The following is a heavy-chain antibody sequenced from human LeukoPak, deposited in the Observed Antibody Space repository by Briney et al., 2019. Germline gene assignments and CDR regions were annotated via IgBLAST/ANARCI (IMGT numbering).Heavy chain of an antibody. J-gene: IGHJ6*03. CDR1: GYTFTGYY. CDR2: INPNSGGT. V-gene: IGHV1-2*02. Sequence: ASVKVSCKASGYTFTGYYMHWVRQAPGQGLEWMGWINPNSGGTNYAQKFQGRVTMTRDTSISTAYMELSRLRSDDTAVYYCARDLFRNDEAYYYYYMDVWGKGTTVTVSS. D-gene: IGHD1-1*01. CDR3: ARDLFRNDEAYYYYYMDV.